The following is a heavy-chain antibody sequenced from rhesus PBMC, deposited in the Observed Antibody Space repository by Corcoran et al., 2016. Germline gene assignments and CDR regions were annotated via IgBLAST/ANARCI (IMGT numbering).Heavy chain of an antibody. D-gene: IGHD5-12*01. CDR3: ARDWGGYSYSYLDY. CDR1: VYSISGYY. CDR2: ITYSGST. J-gene: IGHJ4*01. V-gene: IGHV4-122*02. Sequence: QVQLQESGPGLVKPSETLSLTCAVSVYSISGYYWSWIRQAPGMGLEWIGYITYSGSTSYNPSLKSRVTISRDTSKNQFSLKLSSVTAADTAVYYCARDWGGYSYSYLDYWGQGVLVTVSS.